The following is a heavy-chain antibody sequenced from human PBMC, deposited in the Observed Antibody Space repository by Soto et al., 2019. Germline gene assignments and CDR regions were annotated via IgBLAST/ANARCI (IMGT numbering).Heavy chain of an antibody. J-gene: IGHJ4*01. CDR1: GGSISSGGYS. CDR3: ARVHVMVVAGSTFDY. V-gene: IGHV4-30-2*01. Sequence: SETLSLTCAVSGGSISSGGYSWSWIRQPPGKGLEWIGYIYHSGSTYYNPSLKSRITISVDTSNNQFSLKLTSVNAADTAVYYCARVHVMVVAGSTFDYWGHGTLVTVSS. D-gene: IGHD6-19*01. CDR2: IYHSGST.